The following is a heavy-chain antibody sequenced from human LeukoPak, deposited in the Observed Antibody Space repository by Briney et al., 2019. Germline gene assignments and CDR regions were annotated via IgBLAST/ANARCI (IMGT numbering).Heavy chain of an antibody. Sequence: PSETLSLTCTVSGGSISSYYWSWIRQPPGKGLEWIGYIYYSGSTNYNPSLKSRVTISVDTSKNQFSLKLSSVTAADTAVYYCARDGGGFGLDYWGQGTLVTVSS. J-gene: IGHJ4*02. CDR3: ARDGGGFGLDY. V-gene: IGHV4-59*01. D-gene: IGHD3-10*01. CDR2: IYYSGST. CDR1: GGSISSYY.